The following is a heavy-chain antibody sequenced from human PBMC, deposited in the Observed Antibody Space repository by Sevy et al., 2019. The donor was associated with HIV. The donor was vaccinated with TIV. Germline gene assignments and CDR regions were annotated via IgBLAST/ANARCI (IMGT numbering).Heavy chain of an antibody. CDR3: ARDCYYDSSGYYHPSTYYYYGMDV. Sequence: SETLSLTCAVSGYSISSGYYWGWIRQPPGKGLEWIGSIYHSGSTYYNPSLKSRVTISVDTSKNQFSLKLSSVTAADTAVYYCARDCYYDSSGYYHPSTYYYYGMDVWGQGTTVTVSS. V-gene: IGHV4-38-2*02. D-gene: IGHD3-22*01. CDR1: GYSISSGYY. CDR2: IYHSGST. J-gene: IGHJ6*02.